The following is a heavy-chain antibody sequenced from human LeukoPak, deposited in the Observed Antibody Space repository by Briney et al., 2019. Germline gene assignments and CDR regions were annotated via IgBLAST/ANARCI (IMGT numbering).Heavy chain of an antibody. J-gene: IGHJ5*02. CDR3: VRDGEGVAISVNYWFDP. V-gene: IGHV1-8*01. Sequence: GASVKVSCKASGLPFTRYDINWVRQTSAQGLEWMGWMNPNTGNTGYAQKFQGRVTMTRDTSTSTAYMELRDLRSEDTAVYYCVRDGEGVAISVNYWFDPWGQGTLVTVSS. CDR2: MNPNTGNT. CDR1: GLPFTRYD. D-gene: IGHD3-10*01.